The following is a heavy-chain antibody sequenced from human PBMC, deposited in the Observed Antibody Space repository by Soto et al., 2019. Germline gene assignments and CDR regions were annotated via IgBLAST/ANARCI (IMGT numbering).Heavy chain of an antibody. J-gene: IGHJ4*02. Sequence: GGSLRLSCAASGFTFSDYYMSWIRQAPGKGLEWVSYISSSSSYTNYADSVKGRFTISRDNAKNSLYLQMNSLRAEDTAVYYCARGALSSSVTASPFDYWGQGTLVTVSS. V-gene: IGHV3-11*06. D-gene: IGHD2-21*02. CDR1: GFTFSDYY. CDR2: ISSSSSYT. CDR3: ARGALSSSVTASPFDY.